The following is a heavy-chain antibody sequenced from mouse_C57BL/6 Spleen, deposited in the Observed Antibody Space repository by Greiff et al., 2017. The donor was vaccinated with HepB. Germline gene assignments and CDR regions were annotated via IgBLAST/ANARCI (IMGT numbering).Heavy chain of an antibody. CDR2: INPNNGGT. D-gene: IGHD1-1*01. V-gene: IGHV1-26*01. CDR1: GYTFTDYY. Sequence: EVQLQQSGPELVKPGASVKISCKASGYTFTDYYMNWVKQSHGKSLEWIGDINPNNGGTSYNQKFKGKATLTVDKSSSTAYMELRSLTSEDSAVYYCAITTVVGGAMDYWGQGTSVTVSS. CDR3: AITTVVGGAMDY. J-gene: IGHJ4*01.